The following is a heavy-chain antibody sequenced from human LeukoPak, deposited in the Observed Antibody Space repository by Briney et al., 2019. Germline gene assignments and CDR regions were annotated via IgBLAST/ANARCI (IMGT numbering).Heavy chain of an antibody. J-gene: IGHJ3*02. V-gene: IGHV3-21*01. CDR3: ARAGSYSGAFDI. CDR1: GFTFSSYS. D-gene: IGHD3-10*01. CDR2: ISSNSSYI. Sequence: GGSLRLSCAASGFTFSSYSMNWVRQAPGKGLEWVSSISSNSSYIYYADSVKGRFTISRDNAKNSLYLQMNSLRAEDTAVYYCARAGSYSGAFDIWGQGTMVTVSS.